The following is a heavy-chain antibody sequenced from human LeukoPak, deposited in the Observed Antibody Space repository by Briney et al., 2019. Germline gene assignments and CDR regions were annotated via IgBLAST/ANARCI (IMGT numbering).Heavy chain of an antibody. CDR2: INSDGSST. V-gene: IGHV3-74*01. Sequence: GGSLRLFCAASGFTFSSYWMHWVRQAPGKGLVWVSRINSDGSSTSYADSVKGRFTISRDNAKNTLYLQMNSLRAEDTAVYYCARDQDFTVVTQNFDYWGQGTLVTVSS. CDR1: GFTFSSYW. CDR3: ARDQDFTVVTQNFDY. D-gene: IGHD4-23*01. J-gene: IGHJ4*02.